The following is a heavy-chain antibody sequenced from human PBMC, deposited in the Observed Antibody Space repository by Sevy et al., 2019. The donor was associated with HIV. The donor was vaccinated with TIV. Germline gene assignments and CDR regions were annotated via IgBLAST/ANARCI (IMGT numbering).Heavy chain of an antibody. V-gene: IGHV3-7*04. CDR1: GFTFSSYW. Sequence: GGSLRLSCAASGFTFSSYWMSWVRQAPGKGLEWVGNIKEDGREKYYADSVMGRFTISRDNAKNSVYLQMNSLRAEDTATYYCARGDYYDSRGSYTDAYDIWGQGTMVTVSS. CDR3: ARGDYYDSRGSYTDAYDI. CDR2: IKEDGREK. D-gene: IGHD3-22*01. J-gene: IGHJ3*02.